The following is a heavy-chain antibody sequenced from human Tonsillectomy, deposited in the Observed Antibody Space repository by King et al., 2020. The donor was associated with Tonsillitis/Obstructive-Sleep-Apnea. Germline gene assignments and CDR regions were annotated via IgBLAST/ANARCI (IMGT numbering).Heavy chain of an antibody. Sequence: VQLQESGPGLVKPSETLSLTCTVSGGSISIYYWNWSRQPPGKGLEWSGNIYYSGSTNYNPSLKSRVTISVDTSKTQFSLKLSPVTAADTAVYYCARVALDDGFDVWGQGTMVTVSS. D-gene: IGHD3-3*01. J-gene: IGHJ3*01. V-gene: IGHV4-59*01. CDR1: GGSISIYY. CDR2: IYYSGST. CDR3: ARVALDDGFDV.